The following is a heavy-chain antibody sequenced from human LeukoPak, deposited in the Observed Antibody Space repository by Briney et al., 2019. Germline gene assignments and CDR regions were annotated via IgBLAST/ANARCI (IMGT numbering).Heavy chain of an antibody. CDR3: AREGVGYSDCDSPDFDY. D-gene: IGHD5-12*01. Sequence: PSETLSLTCAVSGYSISSGYYWGWIRQPPGKGLEGIGSIYHSGSTYYNPSLKSRVTISVDTSKNQFSLKLSSVTAADSAMYYCAREGVGYSDCDSPDFDYWGQGTLVTVSS. CDR2: IYHSGST. J-gene: IGHJ4*02. CDR1: GYSISSGYY. V-gene: IGHV4-38-2*02.